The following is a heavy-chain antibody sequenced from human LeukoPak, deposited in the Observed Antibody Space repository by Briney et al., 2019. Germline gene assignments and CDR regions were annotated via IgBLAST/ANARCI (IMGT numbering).Heavy chain of an antibody. CDR1: GFTFSGYS. CDR2: ISISSDYI. V-gene: IGHV3-21*04. D-gene: IGHD3-10*01. J-gene: IGHJ4*02. Sequence: GGSLRLSCAASGFTFSGYSMNWVRQAPGKGLEWVSSISISSDYIYYADSVKGRFTISRDNAKNSLYLQMNSLRAEDTAVYYCAKKGYAGSGTYSYYFDYWGQGALVTVSS. CDR3: AKKGYAGSGTYSYYFDY.